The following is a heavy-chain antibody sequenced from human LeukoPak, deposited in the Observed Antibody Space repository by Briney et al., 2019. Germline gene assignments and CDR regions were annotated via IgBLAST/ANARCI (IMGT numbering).Heavy chain of an antibody. CDR1: GYTFTAYY. J-gene: IGHJ4*02. CDR2: INPNSGGT. V-gene: IGHV1-2*06. CDR3: ARDYYDSSGYYYGFWDY. Sequence: ASVKVSCKASGYTFTAYYLHWVRQAPGQGLEWMGRINPNSGGTNSAEKFQGRVTMTRDTSMSTAYMELSSLRSEDTAVYYCARDYYDSSGYYYGFWDYWGQGTLVTVSS. D-gene: IGHD3-22*01.